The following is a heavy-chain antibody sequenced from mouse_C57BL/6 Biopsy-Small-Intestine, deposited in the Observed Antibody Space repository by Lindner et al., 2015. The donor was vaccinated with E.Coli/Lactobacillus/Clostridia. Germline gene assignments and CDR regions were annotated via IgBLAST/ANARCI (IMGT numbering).Heavy chain of an antibody. Sequence: VKVSCKASGYRFTKYSIQWVRQAPGQGLEWMGWINTDTGNPTYAQGFTGQFVFSLDTSVSTAYLEISSLEAEDTAVYYCARGIAEIGIRSLDIWGQGTMVTVSS. V-gene: IGHV9-3-1*01. CDR2: INTDTGNP. CDR3: ARGIAEIGIRSLDI. J-gene: IGHJ3*01. CDR1: GYRFTKYS. D-gene: IGHD1-3*01.